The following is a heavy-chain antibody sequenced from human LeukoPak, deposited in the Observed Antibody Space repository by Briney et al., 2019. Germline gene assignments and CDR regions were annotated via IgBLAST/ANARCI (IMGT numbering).Heavy chain of an antibody. Sequence: GGSLRLSCAASGFTLSDYYMSWIRQAPGKGLEWVSYICSSGSTIYYADSVRGRFTISRDNAKNSLYLKINTLRAKDTPVYYCARASKYSRGWSPYYSSYRDFGGKGPRVT. D-gene: IGHD6-19*01. CDR3: ARASKYSRGWSPYYSSYRDF. V-gene: IGHV3-11*01. J-gene: IGHJ6*03. CDR2: ICSSGSTI. CDR1: GFTLSDYY.